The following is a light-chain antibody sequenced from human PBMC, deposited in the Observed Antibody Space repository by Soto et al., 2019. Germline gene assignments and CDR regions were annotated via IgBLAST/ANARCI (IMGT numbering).Light chain of an antibody. CDR3: QQYNSWPRP. V-gene: IGKV3-15*01. CDR1: QGIKNY. CDR2: GAS. Sequence: GLTKSTVTLSVSPGERATLSCMASQGIKNYLAWFQQKPGQAPRLLVYGASTRATTIPARFSGSGSGTEFTLSISSLQSEDFAVYYCQQYNSWPRPFGQGTMV. J-gene: IGKJ1*01.